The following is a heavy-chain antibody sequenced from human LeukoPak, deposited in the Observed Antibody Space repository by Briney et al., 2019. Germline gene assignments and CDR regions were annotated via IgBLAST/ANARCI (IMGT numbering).Heavy chain of an antibody. J-gene: IGHJ6*03. Sequence: GGSLRLSCAASGFTFSSYGMHWVRQAPGKGLEWVAFIRYDGSNKYYADSVKGRFTISRDNSKNTLYLQMNSLRAEDAAVYYCAKDGGGYGDYYYYMDVWGKGTTVTISS. CDR2: IRYDGSNK. CDR1: GFTFSSYG. D-gene: IGHD5-18*01. V-gene: IGHV3-30*02. CDR3: AKDGGGYGDYYYYMDV.